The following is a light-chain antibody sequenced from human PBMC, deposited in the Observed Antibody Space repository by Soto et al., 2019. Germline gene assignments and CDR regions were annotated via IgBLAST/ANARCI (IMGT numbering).Light chain of an antibody. J-gene: IGKJ4*01. CDR1: QGVSNY. V-gene: IGKV1-27*01. CDR2: TAS. CDR3: QDYNSALAIT. Sequence: DIQMTQSPSSLSASVGDRVTITCRASQGVSNYLAWYQQKPGKVPKLLIYTASTLQSGVPSRFSGSGSGTDFPLTISSLQPEDVATYYCQDYNSALAITFGGGTKVVIK.